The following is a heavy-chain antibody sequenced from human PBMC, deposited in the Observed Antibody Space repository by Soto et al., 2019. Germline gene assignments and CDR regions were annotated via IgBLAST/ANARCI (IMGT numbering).Heavy chain of an antibody. Sequence: PGGSLRLSCAASGFTFSSYSMNWVRQAPGKGLEWVSSISSSSSYIYYADSVQGRFSISRDNPKNSLFLEMNSLRVEDTAVYYCARDSDCHSTSCFFPPHVWGQGTTVTVSS. CDR2: ISSSSSYI. D-gene: IGHD2-2*01. CDR3: ARDSDCHSTSCFFPPHV. J-gene: IGHJ6*02. CDR1: GFTFSSYS. V-gene: IGHV3-21*06.